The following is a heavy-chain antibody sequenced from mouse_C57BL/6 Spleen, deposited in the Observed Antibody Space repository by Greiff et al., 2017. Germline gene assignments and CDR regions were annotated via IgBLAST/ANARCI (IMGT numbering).Heavy chain of an antibody. V-gene: IGHV1-18*01. CDR1: GYTFTDYN. Sequence: EVQLQQSGPELVKPGASVKIPCKASGYTFTDYNMDWVKQSHGKSLEWIGDINPNNGGTTYNQKFKGKATLTVDKSSSTAYMELRSLTSEDTAVYYCATSITTAYYFDYWGQGTTLTVSS. D-gene: IGHD1-1*01. J-gene: IGHJ2*01. CDR3: ATSITTAYYFDY. CDR2: INPNNGGT.